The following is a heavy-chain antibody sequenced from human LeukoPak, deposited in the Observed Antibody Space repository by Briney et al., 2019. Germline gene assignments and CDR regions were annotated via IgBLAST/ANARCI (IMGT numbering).Heavy chain of an antibody. V-gene: IGHV3-30*18. D-gene: IGHD3-22*01. Sequence: GRSLRLSCAASGFTLSSYGMHWVRQAPGKGLEWVAVISYDGSNKYYADSVKGRFTISRDNSKNTLYLQMNSLRAEDTAVYYCAKIGVSGYESDYWGQGTLVTVSS. CDR1: GFTLSSYG. J-gene: IGHJ4*02. CDR2: ISYDGSNK. CDR3: AKIGVSGYESDY.